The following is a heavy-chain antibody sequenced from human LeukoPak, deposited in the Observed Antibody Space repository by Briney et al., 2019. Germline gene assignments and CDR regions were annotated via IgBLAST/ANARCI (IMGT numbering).Heavy chain of an antibody. CDR2: ISYDGSNK. CDR1: GFTFNNYG. Sequence: GGSLRLSCAASGFTFNNYGMHWVRQAPGKGLEWVAVISYDGSNKYYADSVKGRFTISRDNSKNTLYLQMNSLRAEDTAVYYCARDGTYYDFWSGYPYYYYGMDVWGQGTTVTVSS. J-gene: IGHJ6*02. CDR3: ARDGTYYDFWSGYPYYYYGMDV. V-gene: IGHV3-30*19. D-gene: IGHD3-3*01.